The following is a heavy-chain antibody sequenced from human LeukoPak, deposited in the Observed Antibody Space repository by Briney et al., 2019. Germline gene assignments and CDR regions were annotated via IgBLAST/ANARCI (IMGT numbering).Heavy chain of an antibody. D-gene: IGHD5-12*01. Sequence: PGGSLRLSCAASGFTFSSYSMNWVRQAPGKGLEWVSYISSSSSTIYYADSVKGRFTISRDNAKNSLYLQMNSLRAEDTAVYYCATDQWLRFYYGVDVWGQGTTVTVSS. CDR2: ISSSSSTI. V-gene: IGHV3-48*04. CDR1: GFTFSSYS. CDR3: ATDQWLRFYYGVDV. J-gene: IGHJ6*02.